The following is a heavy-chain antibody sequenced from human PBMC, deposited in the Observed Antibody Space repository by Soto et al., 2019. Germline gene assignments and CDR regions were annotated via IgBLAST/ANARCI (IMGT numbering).Heavy chain of an antibody. J-gene: IGHJ6*03. CDR2: MSYDGSNK. Sequence: QVQLVESGGGVVQPGRSLRLSCAASGFTFSDYGMHWVRQAPGKGLEWVAAMSYDGSNKYYADSVKGRFTISRDNSKNTLYLQMNSLRAEDTAVYYCAKDTAYYYYMDVWGKGTTVTVSS. D-gene: IGHD5-18*01. CDR3: AKDTAYYYYMDV. CDR1: GFTFSDYG. V-gene: IGHV3-30*18.